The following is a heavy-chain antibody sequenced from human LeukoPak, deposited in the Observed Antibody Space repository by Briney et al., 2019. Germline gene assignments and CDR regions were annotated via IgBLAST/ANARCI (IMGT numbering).Heavy chain of an antibody. J-gene: IGHJ5*02. CDR2: IYYTGSA. CDR1: GGSISSYY. CDR3: ARVPYP. Sequence: SETLSLTCTVSGGSISSYYWSWIRQPPGKGLEWIGYIYYTGSANYNPSLKSRATMSVDTSMNQFSLKLSSVTAADTAVYYCARVPYPWGQGTLVTVSS. V-gene: IGHV4-59*01.